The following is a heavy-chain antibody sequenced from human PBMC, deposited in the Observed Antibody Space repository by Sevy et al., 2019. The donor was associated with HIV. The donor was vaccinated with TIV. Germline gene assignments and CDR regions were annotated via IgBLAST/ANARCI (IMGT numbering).Heavy chain of an antibody. J-gene: IGHJ4*02. Sequence: ASVKVSCKASGYTFTGYYMHWVRQAPGQGLEWMGWINPNSGGTNYAQKFQGRVTMTRDTSISTAYMELSRLRSDDTAVYYCARDQGGGDWNCRSIFTYYFDYWGQGTLVTVSS. CDR2: INPNSGGT. V-gene: IGHV1-2*02. CDR3: ARDQGGGDWNCRSIFTYYFDY. CDR1: GYTFTGYY. D-gene: IGHD1-7*01.